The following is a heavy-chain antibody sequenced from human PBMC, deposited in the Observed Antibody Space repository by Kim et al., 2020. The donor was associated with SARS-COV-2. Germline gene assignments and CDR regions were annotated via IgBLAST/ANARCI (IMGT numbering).Heavy chain of an antibody. CDR1: GFTFSSYW. Sequence: GGSLRLSCAASGFTFSSYWMSWVRQAPGKGLEWVANIKQDGSEKYYVDSVKGRFTISRDNAKNSLYLQMNSLRAEDTAVYYCARRESGTYYYDSSGYYYPPYFDYWGQGTLVTVSS. CDR3: ARRESGTYYYDSSGYYYPPYFDY. CDR2: IKQDGSEK. J-gene: IGHJ4*02. D-gene: IGHD3-22*01. V-gene: IGHV3-7*01.